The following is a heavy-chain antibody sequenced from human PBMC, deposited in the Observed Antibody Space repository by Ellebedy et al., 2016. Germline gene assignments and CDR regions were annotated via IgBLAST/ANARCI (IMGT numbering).Heavy chain of an antibody. CDR3: ARLDVVVPAAMVPDGWFDP. D-gene: IGHD2-2*01. CDR2: IYPGDSDT. J-gene: IGHJ5*02. V-gene: IGHV5-51*01. Sequence: GGSLRLSXKGSGYSFTSYWIGWVRQMPGKGLEWMGIIYPGDSDTRYSPSFQGQVTISADKSISTAYLQWSSLKASGTAMYYCARLDVVVPAAMVPDGWFDPWGQGTLVTVSS. CDR1: GYSFTSYW.